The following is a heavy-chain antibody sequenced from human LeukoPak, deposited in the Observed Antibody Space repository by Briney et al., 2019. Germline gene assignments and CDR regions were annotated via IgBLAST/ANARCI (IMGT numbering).Heavy chain of an antibody. CDR3: VRDRLYVGNAFDD. J-gene: IGHJ4*02. V-gene: IGHV3-48*03. CDR1: GFTFDSYE. Sequence: PGGSLRLSCAASGFTFDSYEMHWVRQAPGKGLEWLSYISDSGTTTDYADSVKGRFTISRDNAKDSLYLQMNGLSVEDTALYYCVRDRLYVGNAFDDWGQGTVVIVSS. D-gene: IGHD4-23*01. CDR2: ISDSGTTT.